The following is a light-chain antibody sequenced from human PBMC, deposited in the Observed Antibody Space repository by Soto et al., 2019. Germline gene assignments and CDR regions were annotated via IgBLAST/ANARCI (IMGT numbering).Light chain of an antibody. J-gene: IGLJ1*01. V-gene: IGLV2-14*01. Sequence: QSALTQPASVSGSPGQSIAISCTGTFSDVGGYDYVSWYQQHPDKAPKLMIYEVTKRPSGVSNRFSGSKSGNTASLTISGLQLEDEADYYCSSHTSGSTRVFGSGTKVTVL. CDR2: EVT. CDR3: SSHTSGSTRV. CDR1: FSDVGGYDY.